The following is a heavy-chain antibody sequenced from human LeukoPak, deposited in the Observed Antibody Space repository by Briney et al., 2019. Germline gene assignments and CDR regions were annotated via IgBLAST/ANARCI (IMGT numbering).Heavy chain of an antibody. CDR3: ARETHYDFWSGSFDY. J-gene: IGHJ4*02. CDR1: GYSISSGYY. D-gene: IGHD3-3*01. Sequence: PSETLSLTCTVSGYSISSGYYRGWIRQPPGKGLEWIGSIYHSGSTYYNPPLKSRVTISVDTSKNQFSLKLSSVTAADTAVYYCARETHYDFWSGSFDYWGQGTLVTVSS. CDR2: IYHSGST. V-gene: IGHV4-38-2*02.